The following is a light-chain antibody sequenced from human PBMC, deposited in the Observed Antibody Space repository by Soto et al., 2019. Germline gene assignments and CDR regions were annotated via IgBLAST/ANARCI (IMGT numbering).Light chain of an antibody. J-gene: IGLJ3*02. CDR2: DVS. CDR3: SSYSSTSTPWV. CDR1: SSDVGGYNY. V-gene: IGLV2-11*01. Sequence: QSVLTQPRSVSGSPGQSVTISCTGTSSDVGGYNYVSWYQQHPGKAPKLMIYDVSKRPSGVPDRFSGSKSGNTASLTISGLQAEDEGDYYCSSYSSTSTPWVFGGGTKLTVL.